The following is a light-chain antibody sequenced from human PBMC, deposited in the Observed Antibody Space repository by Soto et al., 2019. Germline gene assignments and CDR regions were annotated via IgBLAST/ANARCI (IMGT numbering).Light chain of an antibody. CDR3: SSFRRSNTPHVL. Sequence: QSALTQPASVSGSPGQSITISCTGTDSDVGGYNFVSWYQQHPGKAPKLMIYGVTNRPSGVSNRFSGSKSGKTASLTISGLQAEDDANYYCSSFRRSNTPHVLFGGGTKLTVL. J-gene: IGLJ2*01. V-gene: IGLV2-14*01. CDR2: GVT. CDR1: DSDVGGYNF.